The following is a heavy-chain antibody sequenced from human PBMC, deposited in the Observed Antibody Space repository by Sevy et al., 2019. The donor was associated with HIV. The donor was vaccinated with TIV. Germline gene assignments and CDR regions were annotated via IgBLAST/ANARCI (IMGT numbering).Heavy chain of an antibody. V-gene: IGHV4-39*01. CDR1: GGSISSSSYY. CDR2: IYYSGST. J-gene: IGHJ6*03. D-gene: IGHD6-6*01. CDR3: DDNAYSSSSQRYYYYYMDV. Sequence: SETLSLTCTVSGGSISSSSYYWGWIRQSPGKGLEWIGSIYYSGSTYYNPSLKSRVTISVDTYKNQFSLMLSSVTAAGTAVYYCDDNAYSSSSQRYYYYYMDVGGKGTRVTVSS.